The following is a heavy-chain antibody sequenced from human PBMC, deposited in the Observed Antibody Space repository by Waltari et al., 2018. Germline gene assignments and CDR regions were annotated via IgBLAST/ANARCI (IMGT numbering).Heavy chain of an antibody. CDR2: IYYSGST. Sequence: QLQLQESGPGLVKPSETLSLTCTVSGGSISSSSYYWGWIRQPHGKGLGWIGRIYYSGSTYYNPSLKSRVTISVDTPKNQFSLKLSSVTAADTAVYYCARHIIVVVVAATLNWFDPWGQGTLVTVSS. CDR1: GGSISSSSYY. V-gene: IGHV4-39*07. CDR3: ARHIIVVVVAATLNWFDP. D-gene: IGHD2-15*01. J-gene: IGHJ5*02.